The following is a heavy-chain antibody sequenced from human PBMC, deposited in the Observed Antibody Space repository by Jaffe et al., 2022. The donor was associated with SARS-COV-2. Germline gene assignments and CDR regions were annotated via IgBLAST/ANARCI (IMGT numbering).Heavy chain of an antibody. V-gene: IGHV2-5*02. CDR3: THIVAAVPGIPRL. CDR2: IYGADDK. J-gene: IGHJ4*02. Sequence: QITLKESGPPRVTPTQTLTLTCTFSGLSLDTREVGVAWIRQPPGKALEWLALIYGADDKRYSPSLRNRLTIARDTSKSQVVLTMTDMDPVDTATYYCTHIVAAVPGIPRLWGQGTLVTVSS. CDR1: GLSLDTREVG. D-gene: IGHD6-19*01.